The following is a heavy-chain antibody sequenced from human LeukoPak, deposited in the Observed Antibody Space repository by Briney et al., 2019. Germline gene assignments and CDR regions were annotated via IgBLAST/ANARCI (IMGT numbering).Heavy chain of an antibody. J-gene: IGHJ6*03. CDR2: IYYSGST. Sequence: SETLSLTCTVSGGSISSYYWSWIRQPPGKGLEWIGYIYYSGSTNYNPSLKSRVTMSVDTSKNQFSLKLSSVTAADTAVYYCASGRVENYYYYYYMDVWGKGTTVTVSS. CDR3: ASGRVENYYYYYYMDV. V-gene: IGHV4-59*12. CDR1: GGSISSYY. D-gene: IGHD3-3*01.